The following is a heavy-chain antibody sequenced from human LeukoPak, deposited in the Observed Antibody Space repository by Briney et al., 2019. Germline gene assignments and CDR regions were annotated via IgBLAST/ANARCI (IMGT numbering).Heavy chain of an antibody. J-gene: IGHJ5*02. CDR2: IYNSGGT. CDR3: ARGSWAGYGGNPVEFDP. Sequence: SETLSLTCTVSGGSISSYYWSWIRQPPGKGLEWIGYIYNSGGTNYNPSLKSRVTISVDTSKNRFSLKLSSVTAADTAVYYCARGSWAGYGGNPVEFDPWGQGTLVTVSS. D-gene: IGHD4-23*01. V-gene: IGHV4-59*01. CDR1: GGSISSYY.